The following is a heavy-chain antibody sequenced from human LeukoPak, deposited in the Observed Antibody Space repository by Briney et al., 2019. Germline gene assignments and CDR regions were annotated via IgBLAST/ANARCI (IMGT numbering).Heavy chain of an antibody. CDR2: ISGGDVST. V-gene: IGHV3-23*01. Sequence: GGSLRLSCAASGFTFSSYSMNWVRQAPGKGLEWVSNISGGDVSTYYADSVKGRFTISRDNSKNTLYLQMNSLRADDTAVYYCAKSGYNRFDYWGQGTLVTVSS. CDR3: AKSGYNRFDY. CDR1: GFTFSSYS. J-gene: IGHJ4*02. D-gene: IGHD5-24*01.